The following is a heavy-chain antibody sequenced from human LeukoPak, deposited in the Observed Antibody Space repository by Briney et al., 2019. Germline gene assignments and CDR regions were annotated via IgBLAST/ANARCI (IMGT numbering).Heavy chain of an antibody. V-gene: IGHV3-9*01. CDR2: ISWNSGSI. CDR3: ARSDIVVVPAADLNPFDY. Sequence: PGGSLRLSCAASGFTFGDYAMHWVRQAPGKGLEWVSGISWNSGSIGYADSVKGRFTISRDNAKNSLYLQMNSLRAEDTALYYCARSDIVVVPAADLNPFDYWGQGTLVTVSS. D-gene: IGHD2-2*01. J-gene: IGHJ4*02. CDR1: GFTFGDYA.